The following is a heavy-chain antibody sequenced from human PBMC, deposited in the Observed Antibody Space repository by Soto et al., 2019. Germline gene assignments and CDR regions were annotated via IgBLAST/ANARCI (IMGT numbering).Heavy chain of an antibody. CDR3: ARLLRHNYYGMDV. CDR2: IYYSGST. D-gene: IGHD5-12*01. J-gene: IGHJ6*02. CDR1: GGSISSSSYY. Sequence: QLQLQESGPGLVKPSETLSLTCTVSGGSISSSSYYWGWIRQPPGQGLEWIGSIYYSGSTYYNPSLKSRVTISVDTAKNQFSLKLSAVTAADTAGYYCARLLRHNYYGMDVWGQGTTVTVSS. V-gene: IGHV4-39*01.